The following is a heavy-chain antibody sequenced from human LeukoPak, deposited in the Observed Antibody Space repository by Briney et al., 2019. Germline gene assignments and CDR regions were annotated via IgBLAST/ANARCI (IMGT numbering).Heavy chain of an antibody. CDR3: ARDIPECSGYYI. J-gene: IGHJ4*02. CDR1: GFTFSTYG. V-gene: IGHV1-18*01. Sequence: GDSVKVSCKASGFTFSTYGITWVRPAPGQGLEWLGYISAYSADTNYAQKLQGRVTMTTDTSTTTAYLEMRSLRSDDTAVYYCARDIPECSGYYIWGQGTQVTVSS. CDR2: ISAYSADT. D-gene: IGHD5-12*01.